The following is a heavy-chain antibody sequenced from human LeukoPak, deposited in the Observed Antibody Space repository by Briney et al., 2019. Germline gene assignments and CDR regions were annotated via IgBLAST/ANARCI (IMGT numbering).Heavy chain of an antibody. V-gene: IGHV1-3*01. J-gene: IGHJ5*02. CDR1: GYTFTSYA. D-gene: IGHD5-18*01. Sequence: ASVGVSCKASGYTFTSYAMHWVRQAPGQRLEWMGWINAGNGNTKYSQKFQGRVTITRDASASTAYMELSSLRSEDTAVYYCARDRRQLWLRGGYLVDPWGQGTLVTVSS. CDR2: INAGNGNT. CDR3: ARDRRQLWLRGGYLVDP.